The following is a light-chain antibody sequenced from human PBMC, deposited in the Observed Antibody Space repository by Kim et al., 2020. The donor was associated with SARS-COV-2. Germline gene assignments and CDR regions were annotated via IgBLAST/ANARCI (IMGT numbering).Light chain of an antibody. CDR3: NSRDSSGDHVV. CDR1: SLTNYY. J-gene: IGLJ3*02. CDR2: GKY. V-gene: IGLV3-19*01. Sequence: ALGQTVRLTCQGDSLTNYYAPWYQQRPGQAPVLVLYGKYNRPSGIPDRFSGSASGNTASLTITGAQAEDEADYYCNSRDSSGDHVVFGGGTQLTVL.